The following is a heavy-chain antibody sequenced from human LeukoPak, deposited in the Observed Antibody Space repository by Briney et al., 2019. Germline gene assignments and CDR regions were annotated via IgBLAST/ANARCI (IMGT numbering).Heavy chain of an antibody. V-gene: IGHV4-34*01. J-gene: IGHJ4*02. CDR3: ATFFYGSGSYYKGADY. CDR1: VGFFSGYY. D-gene: IGHD3-10*01. CDR2: INHSGST. Sequence: SETLALTCAFYVGFFSGYYWSWIRQPPGKGLECIGEINHSGSTNYNPSLKGRVTISVATSKNQFSLKLSSVTGEDTAVYYCATFFYGSGSYYKGADYWGQGTLATVYS.